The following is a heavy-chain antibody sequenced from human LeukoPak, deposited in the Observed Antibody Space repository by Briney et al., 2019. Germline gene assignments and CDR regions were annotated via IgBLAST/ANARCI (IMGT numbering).Heavy chain of an antibody. CDR3: ASTGNPSSGYLPLGGVDP. D-gene: IGHD3-22*01. CDR1: GYTFTGYC. Sequence: ASVKVSCKASGYTFTGYCMHWVRQAPGQGLEWMGRINPNSGGTNYAQKFQGRVTITADESTSTAYMELSSLRSEDTAVYYCASTGNPSSGYLPLGGVDPWGQGTLVTVSS. J-gene: IGHJ5*02. CDR2: INPNSGGT. V-gene: IGHV1-2*06.